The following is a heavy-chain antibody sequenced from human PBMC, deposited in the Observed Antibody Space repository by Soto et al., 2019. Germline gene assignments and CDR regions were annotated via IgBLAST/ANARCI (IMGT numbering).Heavy chain of an antibody. J-gene: IGHJ4*02. CDR3: ARDQPGYSYGYGLGY. D-gene: IGHD5-18*01. Sequence: NPGGSLRLSCAASGVPFSSYSMNWVRQAPGKGLEWVSSISSSSSYIYYADSVKGRFTISRDNAKNSLYLQMNSLRAEDTAVYYCARDQPGYSYGYGLGYWGQGTLVTVSS. CDR2: ISSSSSYI. V-gene: IGHV3-21*01. CDR1: GVPFSSYS.